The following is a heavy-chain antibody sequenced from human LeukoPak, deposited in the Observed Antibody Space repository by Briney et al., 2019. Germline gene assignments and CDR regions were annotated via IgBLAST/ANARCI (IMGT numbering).Heavy chain of an antibody. Sequence: PGRCLRLSCAASGFTFSSYGMHWVRQAPGKGLEWVAVIWYDGSNKYYVDSVKGRFTISRDNSKNTLYLQMNSLRAEDTAVYYCARDRSAYCGGDCYASAFNFWGQGTVVTVSS. J-gene: IGHJ3*01. CDR2: IWYDGSNK. CDR3: ARDRSAYCGGDCYASAFNF. V-gene: IGHV3-33*01. D-gene: IGHD2-21*02. CDR1: GFTFSSYG.